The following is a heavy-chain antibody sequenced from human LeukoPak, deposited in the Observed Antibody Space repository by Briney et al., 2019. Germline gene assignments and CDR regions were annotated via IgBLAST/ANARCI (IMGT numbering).Heavy chain of an antibody. V-gene: IGHV4-59*01. D-gene: IGHD4-23*01. CDR2: IYYSGNT. CDR1: GGSISNYY. CDR3: ARGYYGGNQLFDY. J-gene: IGHJ4*02. Sequence: PSETLSLTCTVSGGSISNYYWNWIRQPPGKGLEWIGYIYYSGNTNYNPSLKSRITISVDTSKNQFSLKLSSVTAADTAVYYCARGYYGGNQLFDYWGQGTLVTVSS.